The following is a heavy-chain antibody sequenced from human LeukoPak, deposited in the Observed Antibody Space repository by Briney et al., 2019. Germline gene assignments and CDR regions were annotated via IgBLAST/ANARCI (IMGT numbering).Heavy chain of an antibody. CDR2: IYYSGST. CDR3: ASGSYYFDY. J-gene: IGHJ4*02. Sequence: SETLSLTCSVSGGSIRSYYWSWIRQPPGKGVEWIGYIYYSGSTHYHPSLKSRVTISVDTTKNQFSLKLSSVTAADTAVYYCASGSYYFDYWGQGTLVTVSS. D-gene: IGHD1-26*01. CDR1: GGSIRSYY. V-gene: IGHV4-59*08.